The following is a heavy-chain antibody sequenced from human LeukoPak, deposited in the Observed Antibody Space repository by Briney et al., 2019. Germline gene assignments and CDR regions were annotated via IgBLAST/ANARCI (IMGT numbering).Heavy chain of an antibody. CDR2: IDPSDSYT. CDR1: GYSFTSYW. J-gene: IGHJ6*02. D-gene: IGHD2-2*01. Sequence: GESLRISCKGSGYSFTSYWISWVRQMPGKGLEWMGRIDPSDSYTNYSPSFRGHVTISADKSISTAYLQWSSLKASDTAMYYCARTLGEYQLLFSYYGMDVWGQGTTVTVSS. CDR3: ARTLGEYQLLFSYYGMDV. V-gene: IGHV5-10-1*01.